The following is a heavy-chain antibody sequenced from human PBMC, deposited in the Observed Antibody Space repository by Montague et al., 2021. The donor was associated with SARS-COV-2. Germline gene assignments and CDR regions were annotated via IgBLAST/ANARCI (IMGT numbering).Heavy chain of an antibody. V-gene: IGHV6-1*01. Sequence: CAISGDSVSSNIAAWNWTRQSPSRGLGWLGRTYYRSEWYNDYAVSVRSRITISPDTSKNQFSLQLNSVTPEDTAVYYCTQERGPGRTTWYYFDYWGQGTLVTVSS. CDR1: GDSVSSNIAA. D-gene: IGHD6-13*01. CDR3: TQERGPGRTTWYYFDY. J-gene: IGHJ4*02. CDR2: TYYRSEWYN.